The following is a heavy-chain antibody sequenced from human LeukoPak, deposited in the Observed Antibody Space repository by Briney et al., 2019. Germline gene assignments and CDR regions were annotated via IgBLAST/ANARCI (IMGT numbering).Heavy chain of an antibody. CDR2: ISNSGST. V-gene: IGHV4-61*02. CDR3: ARGSLGMDV. Sequence: SQTLSLTCTVSGGSISSGNYYWSWIRHPAGEGLEWMGRISNSGSTNYNPSLKSRVTISLDMSKNQFSLELTSVTAADTAVYYCARGSLGMDVWGQGTTVTVSS. CDR1: GGSISSGNYY. J-gene: IGHJ6*02.